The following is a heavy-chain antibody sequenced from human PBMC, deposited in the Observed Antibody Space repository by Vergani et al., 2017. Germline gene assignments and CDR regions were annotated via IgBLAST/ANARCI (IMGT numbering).Heavy chain of an antibody. CDR1: GYTFIDYY. CDR2: INPKSGVT. J-gene: IGHJ5*02. D-gene: IGHD2-21*01. CDR3: ASDHDGSECYMAWLEP. Sequence: QVHLVQSGAEVKKPGASVKISCRTSGYTFIDYYIHWIRQAPGQGLWWMGWINPKSGVTNYAQKFQGRVTMTRDTSIRTAYMELTSLTSADTAIFYCASDHDGSECYMAWLEPWGQGSPGIVSS. V-gene: IGHV1-2*02.